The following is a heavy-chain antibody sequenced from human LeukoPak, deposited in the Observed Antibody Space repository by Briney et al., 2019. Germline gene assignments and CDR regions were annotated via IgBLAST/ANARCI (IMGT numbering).Heavy chain of an antibody. D-gene: IGHD3-16*02. CDR1: GFTFSSYW. V-gene: IGHV3-74*01. CDR2: INSDGSST. CDR3: AREAVSFDAFDI. Sequence: GGSLRLSCAASGFTFSSYWMHWVRQAPGKGLVRVSRINSDGSSTSYADSVKGRFTISRDNAKNTLYLQMNSLRAEDTAVYYCAREAVSFDAFDIWGQGTMVTVSS. J-gene: IGHJ3*02.